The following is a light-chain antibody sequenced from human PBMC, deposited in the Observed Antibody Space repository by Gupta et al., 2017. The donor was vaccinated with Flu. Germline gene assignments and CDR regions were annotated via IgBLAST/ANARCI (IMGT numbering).Light chain of an antibody. J-gene: IGLJ3*02. CDR3: QAWDNSAWV. CDR1: RVGEKY. Sequence: SAGQKPSINCSGNRVGEKYTSWYRQKPGQSPELIIYQDTKRPSGISERVSGSNSGSTATLTISGTQALDEADYYCQAWDNSAWVFGGRTRLTVL. CDR2: QDT. V-gene: IGLV3-1*01.